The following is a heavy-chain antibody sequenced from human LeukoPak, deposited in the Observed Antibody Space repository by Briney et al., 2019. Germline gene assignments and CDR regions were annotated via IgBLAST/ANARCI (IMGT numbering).Heavy chain of an antibody. D-gene: IGHD3-3*01. J-gene: IGHJ3*02. V-gene: IGHV1-69*05. CDR1: GDGFSNYG. CDR3: ARDLGYLEWLGGFDI. Sequence: SVTVSCKASGDGFSNYGINWVRRAPGQGLEWIGGIIPKFAAVNYAPRFQGRVTMTTDTSTSTADMELSSLTPDDTAVHHCARDLGYLEWLGGFDIWGPGTMVTVSS. CDR2: IIPKFAAV.